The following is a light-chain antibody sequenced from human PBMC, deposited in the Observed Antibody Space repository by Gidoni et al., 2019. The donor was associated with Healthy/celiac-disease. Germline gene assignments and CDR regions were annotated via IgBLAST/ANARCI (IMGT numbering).Light chain of an antibody. Sequence: DIQMTQSTSSLSASVGDRVTITCRASQSISSYLNWYQQKPGKAPKLLIYAASSLQSGVPSSFSGSGSGTDFTLTISSLQPEDFATYYCQQSYSTSALTFGGGTKVEIK. CDR3: QQSYSTSALT. CDR1: QSISSY. CDR2: AAS. J-gene: IGKJ4*01. V-gene: IGKV1-39*01.